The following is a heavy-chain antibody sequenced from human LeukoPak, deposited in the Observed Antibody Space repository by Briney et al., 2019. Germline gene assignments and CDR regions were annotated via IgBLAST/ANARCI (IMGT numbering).Heavy chain of an antibody. CDR2: ISSSGSTI. Sequence: GGSLRLSCAASGFTFSSYEMNWVRQAPGKGLEWVSYISSSGSTIYYADSVKGRFTISRDNAKNSLYLQMNSLRAEDTAVYYCARDLYYYDSSGYYYFEVGAFDIWGQGTMVTVSS. CDR1: GFTFSSYE. V-gene: IGHV3-48*03. CDR3: ARDLYYYDSSGYYYFEVGAFDI. J-gene: IGHJ3*02. D-gene: IGHD3-22*01.